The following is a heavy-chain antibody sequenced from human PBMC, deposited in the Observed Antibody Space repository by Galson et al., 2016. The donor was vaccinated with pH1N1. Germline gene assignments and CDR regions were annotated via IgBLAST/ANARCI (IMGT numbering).Heavy chain of an antibody. CDR1: GFTFSSYW. V-gene: IGHV3-7*01. CDR3: ARRYFDL. J-gene: IGHJ2*01. CDR2: IKQDGSEL. Sequence: SLRLSCAASGFTFSSYWMHRVRQAPGKGLEWVANIKQDGSELYYVGSVKGRFTISRDNAKSSLYLQMNSLRAEDTAVYYCARRYFDLWGRGTLVTVSS.